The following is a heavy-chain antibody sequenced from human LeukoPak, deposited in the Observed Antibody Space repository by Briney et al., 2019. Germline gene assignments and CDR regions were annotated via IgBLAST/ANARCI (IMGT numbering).Heavy chain of an antibody. Sequence: ASVKVSCKASGYTFTGHYMHWVRQAPGQGLEWMGWINPNSGGTKYEQKFQGRVTLTRDTSISTAYMELSRLRCDDTAVYYCARSYDFWSGPPFDPWGQGTLVTVSS. CDR1: GYTFTGHY. D-gene: IGHD3-3*01. CDR3: ARSYDFWSGPPFDP. J-gene: IGHJ5*02. V-gene: IGHV1-2*02. CDR2: INPNSGGT.